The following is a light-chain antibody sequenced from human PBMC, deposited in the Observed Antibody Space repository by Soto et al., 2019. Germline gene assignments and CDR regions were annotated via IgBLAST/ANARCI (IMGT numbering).Light chain of an antibody. CDR3: SSYAGSNTDYV. CDR2: EVN. Sequence: QSALTQPPSASGSPGQSVTISCTGTSSDVGGYNYVSWYQQHPGKVPKLMIYEVNKRPSGVPDRCSGSKSGNTASLTVSGLQAEDEADYYCSSYAGSNTDYVFGTGTKLTVL. V-gene: IGLV2-8*01. CDR1: SSDVGGYNY. J-gene: IGLJ1*01.